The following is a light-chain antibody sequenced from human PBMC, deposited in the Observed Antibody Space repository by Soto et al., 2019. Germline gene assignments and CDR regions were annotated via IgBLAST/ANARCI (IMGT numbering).Light chain of an antibody. CDR2: AAS. V-gene: IGKV1-39*01. J-gene: IGKJ5*01. Sequence: DIQMTQSPSSLSASVGDIVTITCLAIQSISSYLNWHQQKPGKAPKILIYAASSLQSGVPSRFSGSGSGTDFTLTISRLEPEDFAVYYCQQRRNWPPITFGQGTRLA. CDR1: QSISSY. CDR3: QQRRNWPPIT.